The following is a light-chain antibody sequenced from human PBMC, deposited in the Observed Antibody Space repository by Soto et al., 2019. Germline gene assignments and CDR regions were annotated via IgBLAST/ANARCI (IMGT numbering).Light chain of an antibody. J-gene: IGKJ5*01. CDR2: DAS. CDR1: QSVSRY. V-gene: IGKV3-11*01. CDR3: QQRSNWPSVT. Sequence: EIVLTQSPATLSLSPWERATLSCRASQSVSRYLAWYQQKPGQAPRLLIYDASNRAIGIPARFSGSGSGTDFTLTISSLEPEDFAVYYCQQRSNWPSVTFGQGTRLEIK.